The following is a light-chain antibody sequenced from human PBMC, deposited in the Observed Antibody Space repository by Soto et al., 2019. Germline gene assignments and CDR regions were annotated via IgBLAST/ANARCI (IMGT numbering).Light chain of an antibody. CDR1: SSDVGGYNY. Sequence: QSALTQPASVSGSPGQSVTISCTGTSSDVGGYNYVSCYQQCPGKAPKLIIYEESKRPSGVPDRFSGSKSGNTASLTISGLHAEDEADYYCCSSAGGNILYVFGSGTKVTVL. CDR2: EES. V-gene: IGLV2-8*01. J-gene: IGLJ1*01. CDR3: CSSAGGNILYV.